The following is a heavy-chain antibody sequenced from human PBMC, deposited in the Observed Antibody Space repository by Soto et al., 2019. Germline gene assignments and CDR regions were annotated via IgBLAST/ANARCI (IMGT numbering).Heavy chain of an antibody. J-gene: IGHJ4*02. CDR2: ISYSGTT. D-gene: IGHD4-17*01. V-gene: IGHV4-30-4*01. CDR3: ATMGTPVTGLYYFDY. CDR1: GGSISSGNYY. Sequence: PSETLSLTCTVSGGSISSGNYYWSWIRQPPGKGLEWIGFISYSGTTHYSASLRSRVSISVDTSKNQFSLDLSSVTAADTAVYYCATMGTPVTGLYYFDYWGQGTLVTVCS.